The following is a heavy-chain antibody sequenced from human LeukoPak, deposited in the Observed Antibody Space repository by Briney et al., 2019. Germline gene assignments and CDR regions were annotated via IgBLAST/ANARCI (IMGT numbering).Heavy chain of an antibody. CDR1: GFAFNTYA. V-gene: IGHV3-23*01. CDR2: VSGSDAST. J-gene: IGHJ4*02. Sequence: GGSLRLSCAASGFAFNTYAMSWVRQAPGEGLEWVSTVSGSDASTDYADSVKGRFSISRDNSKNMLYLQMNSLRAEDTAVYYCARDKHIVVVTAIDYWGLGTLVTVSS. CDR3: ARDKHIVVVTAIDY. D-gene: IGHD2-21*02.